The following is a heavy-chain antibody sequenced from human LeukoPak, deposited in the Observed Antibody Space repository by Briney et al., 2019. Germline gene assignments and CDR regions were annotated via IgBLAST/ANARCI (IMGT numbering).Heavy chain of an antibody. D-gene: IGHD6-13*01. CDR1: GYTFTSYD. CDR3: ASTSGYSSSWYERDDY. Sequence: ASVKVSCKASGYTFTSYDINWVRQATGQGLEWMGWMNPNSGNTGYAQKFQGRVTMTRNTSISKAYMELSSLRSEDTAVYYCASTSGYSSSWYERDDYWGQGTMVTVSS. J-gene: IGHJ4*02. V-gene: IGHV1-8*01. CDR2: MNPNSGNT.